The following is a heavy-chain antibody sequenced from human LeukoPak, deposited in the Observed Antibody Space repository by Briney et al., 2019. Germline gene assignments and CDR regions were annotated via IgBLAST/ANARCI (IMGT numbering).Heavy chain of an antibody. CDR2: IYTSGST. CDR3: ATQHIVVVTATEFDP. Sequence: SQTLSLTCTVSGASISSGSYYWSWIRQPAGKGLEWIGRIYTSGSTNYNPSLKSRVTISVDTSKNQFSLKLSSVTAADTAVYYCATQHIVVVTATEFDPWGQGTLVTVSS. CDR1: GASISSGSYY. J-gene: IGHJ5*02. D-gene: IGHD2-21*02. V-gene: IGHV4-61*02.